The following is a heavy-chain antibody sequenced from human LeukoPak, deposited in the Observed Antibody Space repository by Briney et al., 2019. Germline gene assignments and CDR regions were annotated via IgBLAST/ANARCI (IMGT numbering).Heavy chain of an antibody. CDR1: GYSFTSHW. J-gene: IGHJ4*02. Sequence: GESLKISCKGSGYSFTSHWIGWVRQMPGTGLEWMGIICPDDSDTRYSPSFQGQVTISADKSTSTAYLQWTSLKASDTAMYYCARQGWHLTPFDYWGQGTLVTVSS. V-gene: IGHV5-51*01. CDR2: ICPDDSDT. D-gene: IGHD3-3*02. CDR3: ARQGWHLTPFDY.